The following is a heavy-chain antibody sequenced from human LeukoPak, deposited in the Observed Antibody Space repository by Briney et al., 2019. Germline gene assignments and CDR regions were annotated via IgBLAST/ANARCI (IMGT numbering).Heavy chain of an antibody. V-gene: IGHV4-39*07. D-gene: IGHD3-16*01. Sequence: PSETLSLTCTVSGGSISSGGYYWSWIRQPAGKGLEWIGTIHYSGNTYYNPSLRSRLTISLDTSNNQFSLKLSSVTAADTAVYYCATYTEDYSGPAFAPWGQGTLVIVSS. CDR1: GGSISSGGYY. J-gene: IGHJ5*02. CDR3: ATYTEDYSGPAFAP. CDR2: IHYSGNT.